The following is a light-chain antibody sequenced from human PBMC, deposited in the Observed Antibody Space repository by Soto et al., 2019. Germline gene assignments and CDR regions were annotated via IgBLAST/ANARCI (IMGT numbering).Light chain of an antibody. V-gene: IGKV1-33*01. CDR3: QQYDNLPS. CDR1: QDISNY. J-gene: IGKJ2*01. CDR2: DAS. Sequence: DIQMTQSPSSLSASVGDRVTITCQARQDISNYLNWYQQKPGKAPKLLIYDASNLETGVPSRFSGSGSGTDFTFTISRLQPEDMATYYCQQYDNLPSFGQGTKLEIK.